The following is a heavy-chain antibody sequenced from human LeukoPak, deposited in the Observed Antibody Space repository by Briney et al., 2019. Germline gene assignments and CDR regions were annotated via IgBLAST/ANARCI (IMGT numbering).Heavy chain of an antibody. CDR3: ARHSTIFGVPEENWFDP. Sequence: PSETLSLTCAVSGYSISSGYYWGWIRQPSGKGLEWIGSIYHSGSTYYNPSLKSRVTISVDTSKNQFSLKLSSVTAADTAVYYCARHSTIFGVPEENWFDPWGQGTLVTVSS. V-gene: IGHV4-38-2*01. CDR1: GYSISSGYY. J-gene: IGHJ5*02. CDR2: IYHSGST. D-gene: IGHD3-3*01.